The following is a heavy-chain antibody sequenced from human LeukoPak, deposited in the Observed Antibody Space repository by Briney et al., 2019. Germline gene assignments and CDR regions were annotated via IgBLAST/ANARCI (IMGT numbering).Heavy chain of an antibody. CDR2: IIPVLGAT. D-gene: IGHD3-10*01. J-gene: IGHJ4*02. Sequence: SVTVSFTASGGTPNNFAFTWVRQAPGQGLEWVGGIIPVLGATFYAQKFQGRVTITTDESSIAAYMELNDLRSEDTAVYYCAKDGEGGGFDYWGQGTLITVSS. CDR3: AKDGEGGGFDY. CDR1: GGTPNNFA. V-gene: IGHV1-69*05.